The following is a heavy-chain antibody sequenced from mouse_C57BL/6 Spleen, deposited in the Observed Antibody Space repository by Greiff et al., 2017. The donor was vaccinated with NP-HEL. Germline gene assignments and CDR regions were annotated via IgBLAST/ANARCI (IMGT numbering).Heavy chain of an antibody. CDR3: ARRGYDDYDGPPYYAMDY. Sequence: QVQLKESGAELVKPGASVKMSCKASGYTFTSYWITWVKQRPGQGLEWIGDIYPGSGSTNYNEKFKSKATLTVDTSSSTAYMQLSSLTSEDSAVYYCARRGYDDYDGPPYYAMDYWGQGTSVTVSS. CDR1: GYTFTSYW. V-gene: IGHV1-55*01. CDR2: IYPGSGST. J-gene: IGHJ4*01. D-gene: IGHD2-4*01.